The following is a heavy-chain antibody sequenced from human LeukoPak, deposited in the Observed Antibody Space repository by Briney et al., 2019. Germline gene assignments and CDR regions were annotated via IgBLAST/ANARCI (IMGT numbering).Heavy chain of an antibody. D-gene: IGHD6-6*01. J-gene: IGHJ6*03. V-gene: IGHV3-64*01. CDR1: GFTFSSYA. CDR3: ARVPGWYSSSFPYYYYYMDV. CDR2: ISTNGGST. Sequence: GGSLRLSCAASGFTFSSYAMHWVRQAPGRGLEYVSAISTNGGSTYYASSVKGRFTISRDNSKNTLDLQMGSLRLEDMAVYYCARVPGWYSSSFPYYYYYMDVWGKGTTVTVSS.